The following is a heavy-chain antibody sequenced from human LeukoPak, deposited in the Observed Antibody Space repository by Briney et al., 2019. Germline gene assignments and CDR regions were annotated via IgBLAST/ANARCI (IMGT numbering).Heavy chain of an antibody. D-gene: IGHD3-16*02. Sequence: WDTLSLTCTVSGGSISSSSYYWGSIRQPRGRGLERIGSIYSSGSTYYNPSLKSRVTISVDTYKNQFSLKLSSVTAADTAVYYCARHSGSYRSRLDYWGEGTLVTVSS. CDR1: GGSISSSSYY. CDR3: ARHSGSYRSRLDY. J-gene: IGHJ4*02. V-gene: IGHV4-39*01. CDR2: IYSSGST.